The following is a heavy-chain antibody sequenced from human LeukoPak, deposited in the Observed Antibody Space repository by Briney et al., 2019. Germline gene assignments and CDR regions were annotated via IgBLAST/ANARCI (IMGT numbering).Heavy chain of an antibody. V-gene: IGHV3-21*01. Sequence: GGSLRLSCAASGFTFRSYSMNWVRQAPGKGLEWVSSISSSSNYIYYADSVKGRFTISRDNAKNSLYLQMNSLRAEDTAVYYCARDRGTDYWGQGTLVTVSS. CDR3: ARDRGTDY. CDR2: ISSSSNYI. J-gene: IGHJ4*02. CDR1: GFTFRSYS.